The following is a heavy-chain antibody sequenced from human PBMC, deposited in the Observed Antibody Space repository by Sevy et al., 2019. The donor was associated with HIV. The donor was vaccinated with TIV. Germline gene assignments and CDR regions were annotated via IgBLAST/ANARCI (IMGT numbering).Heavy chain of an antibody. J-gene: IGHJ5*02. CDR1: GFTFSSYA. D-gene: IGHD3-22*01. CDR3: ARVSTMTVIPGELNWFDP. CDR2: ISYDGSNK. V-gene: IGHV3-30-3*01. Sequence: GGSLRLSCAASGFTFSSYAMHWVRQAPGKGLEWVAVISYDGSNKYYADSVKGRFTISRDNSKNTLYLQMNSLRAEDTAVYYCARVSTMTVIPGELNWFDPWGQGTLVTVSS.